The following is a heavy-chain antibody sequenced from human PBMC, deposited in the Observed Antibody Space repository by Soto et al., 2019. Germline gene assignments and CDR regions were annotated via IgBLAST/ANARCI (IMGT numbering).Heavy chain of an antibody. V-gene: IGHV3-23*01. CDR3: ANPHRQIEWWSEESPFFDY. D-gene: IGHD2-15*01. CDR2: ISGSGGST. Sequence: GGSLRLSCAASGFTFSSYAMSWVRQAPGKGLEWVSAISGSGGSTYYADSVKGRFTISRDNSKNTLYLQMNSLRAEDTAVYYCANPHRQIEWWSEESPFFDYWGQGTLVTVSS. CDR1: GFTFSSYA. J-gene: IGHJ4*02.